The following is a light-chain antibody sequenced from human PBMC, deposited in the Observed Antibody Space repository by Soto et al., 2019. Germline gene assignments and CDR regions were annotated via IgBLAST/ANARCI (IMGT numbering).Light chain of an antibody. J-gene: IGKJ1*01. CDR3: QQRDIWPWT. CDR2: GVY. CDR1: QSVSSS. Sequence: EIVLTQSPATLSLSPGERATLSCRASQSVSSSLAWYQQKPGQAPRLLIYGVYTRAPGIPARFSGSGSGTEFTLTISSLQSEDFAVYYCQQRDIWPWTFGQGTKVDIK. V-gene: IGKV3-11*01.